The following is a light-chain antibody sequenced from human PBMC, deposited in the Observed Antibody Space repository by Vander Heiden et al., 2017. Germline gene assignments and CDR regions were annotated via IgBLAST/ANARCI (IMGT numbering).Light chain of an antibody. J-gene: IGLJ3*02. V-gene: IGLV4-69*01. CDR1: GGHTTYA. CDR2: VNSDGSH. CDR3: QTWGSGIRV. Sequence: QVVLTQSPSASASLGASVNLTCTLSGGHTTYAIAWHQNQSEKGPRFLMKVNSDGSHTKGDGIPDRFSGSTSGSERYLTISSLQSDDEADYYCQTWGSGIRVFGGGTKLTVL.